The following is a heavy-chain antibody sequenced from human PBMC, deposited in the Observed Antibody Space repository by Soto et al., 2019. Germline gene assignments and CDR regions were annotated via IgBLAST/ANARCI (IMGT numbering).Heavy chain of an antibody. CDR2: IYYSGST. Sequence: SETLSLTCTVSGGSISSGDYYWTWIRQPPGKGLEWIGYIYYSGSTYYNPSLKSRVTISVDTSKNQFSLKLSSVTAADTAVYYCARERYFDWGSQYYYYGMDVWGQGTTVTVSS. CDR3: ARERYFDWGSQYYYYGMDV. J-gene: IGHJ6*02. D-gene: IGHD3-9*01. CDR1: GGSISSGDYY. V-gene: IGHV4-30-4*01.